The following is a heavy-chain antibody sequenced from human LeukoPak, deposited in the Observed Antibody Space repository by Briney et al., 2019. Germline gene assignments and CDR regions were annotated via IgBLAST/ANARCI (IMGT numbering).Heavy chain of an antibody. D-gene: IGHD3-10*01. CDR2: ISSDSGTI. V-gene: IGHV3-48*01. Sequence: GSLRLSCAASGFIFSSYAMNWVRQAPGKGLEWISYISSDSGTIYYADSMKGRFTISRDNARNSLYLQMNSLRAEDTAVYYCARDKKGIDYWGQGTLVTVSS. CDR3: ARDKKGIDY. CDR1: GFIFSSYA. J-gene: IGHJ4*02.